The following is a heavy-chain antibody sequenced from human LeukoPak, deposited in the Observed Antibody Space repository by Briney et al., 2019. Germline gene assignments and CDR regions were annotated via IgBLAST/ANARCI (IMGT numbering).Heavy chain of an antibody. J-gene: IGHJ4*02. D-gene: IGHD2-2*01. CDR2: INPNSGGT. Sequence: ASVKVSCXASGYTFTGYYMHWVRQAPGQGLEWMGWINPNSGGTNYAQKFQGRVTMTRDTSISTAYMELSRLRSDDTAVYYCARGGVVVPAQLNDYWGQGTLVTVSS. V-gene: IGHV1-2*02. CDR3: ARGGVVVPAQLNDY. CDR1: GYTFTGYY.